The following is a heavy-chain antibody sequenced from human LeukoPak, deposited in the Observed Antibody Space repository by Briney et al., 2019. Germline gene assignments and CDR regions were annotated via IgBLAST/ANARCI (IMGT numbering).Heavy chain of an antibody. Sequence: GGSLRLSCAASGFTVSNSYMSWVRQAPGKGLQWVSVVYSGGSTFYADSVKGRFTVSRDSSKNTLYLEMNSLRAEDTAIYYCARGHEALGYWGQGTLVTVSS. CDR2: VYSGGST. V-gene: IGHV3-53*01. CDR1: GFTVSNSY. D-gene: IGHD3-10*01. J-gene: IGHJ4*02. CDR3: ARGHEALGY.